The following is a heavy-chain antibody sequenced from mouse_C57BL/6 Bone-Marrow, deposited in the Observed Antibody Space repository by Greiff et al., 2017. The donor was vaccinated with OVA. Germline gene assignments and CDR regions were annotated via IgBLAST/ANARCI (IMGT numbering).Heavy chain of an antibody. V-gene: IGHV5-16*01. Sequence: EVHLVESEGGLVQPGSSMKLSCTASGFTFSDYHIAWVRQVQEKGLEWVANIHYDGSGTYYLDSLKSRFIISRDNAKNILYLQMSSLKSEDTATDYCARDDDYGLDYWGQGTTLTVSS. D-gene: IGHD2-4*01. CDR1: GFTFSDYH. J-gene: IGHJ2*01. CDR2: IHYDGSGT. CDR3: ARDDDYGLDY.